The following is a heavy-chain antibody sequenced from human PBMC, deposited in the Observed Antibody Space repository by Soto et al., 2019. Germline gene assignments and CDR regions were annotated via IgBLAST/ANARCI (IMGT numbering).Heavy chain of an antibody. CDR1: GYSFTTDW. J-gene: IGHJ6*02. D-gene: IGHD1-26*01. Sequence: GESLKISFQGSGYSFTTDWISWVRQMPGKGLEWMGKIDPGDSSTNYSPSFRGHITISVDRSINTAHLQFSSLKAADTAVYYCARLEKWYYNYYGLDVWGQGTMVTVSS. V-gene: IGHV5-10-1*01. CDR2: IDPGDSST. CDR3: ARLEKWYYNYYGLDV.